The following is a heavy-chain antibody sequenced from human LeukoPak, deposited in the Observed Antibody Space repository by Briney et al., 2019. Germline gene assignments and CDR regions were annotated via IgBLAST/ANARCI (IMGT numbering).Heavy chain of an antibody. V-gene: IGHV3-20*04. CDR2: TNRRGDIT. Sequence: GGSLRLSCAASGYTFGDYGMSWVRQVPGKGLEWVSGTNRRGDITGYADFVKGRFTISRDNAKNSLYLQMNSLRAEDTAVYYCAREPVSNYWGQGTLVTVSS. CDR1: GYTFGDYG. D-gene: IGHD2-2*01. CDR3: AREPVSNY. J-gene: IGHJ4*02.